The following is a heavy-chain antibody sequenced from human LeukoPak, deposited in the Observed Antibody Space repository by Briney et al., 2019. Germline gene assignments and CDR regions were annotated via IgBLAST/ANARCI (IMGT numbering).Heavy chain of an antibody. Sequence: SETLSLTCTVSGGSISSSSYYWGWIRQPPGKGLEWIGSIYYSGSTYYNPSLKSRVTISVDTSKNQFSLKLSSVTAADTAVYYCARGRNYYGSGSYYKWGYFDYWGQGTLVTVSS. D-gene: IGHD3-10*01. CDR3: ARGRNYYGSGSYYKWGYFDY. CDR2: IYYSGST. V-gene: IGHV4-39*01. J-gene: IGHJ4*02. CDR1: GGSISSSSYY.